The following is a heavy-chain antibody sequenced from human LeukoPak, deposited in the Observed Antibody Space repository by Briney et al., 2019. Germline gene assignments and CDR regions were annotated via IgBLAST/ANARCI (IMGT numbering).Heavy chain of an antibody. CDR2: IKSKRDGGTT. D-gene: IGHD4-17*01. Sequence: GGSLRLSCAVSGFTFSNAWMTWFRQAPGKELEWVGRIKSKRDGGTTDYAAPGKGRFTISRDDSENTLYLQMNSLKTEDTAVYYCTADVPNDDGDYVPIDYWGQGTLVTVSS. V-gene: IGHV3-15*01. J-gene: IGHJ4*02. CDR3: TADVPNDDGDYVPIDY. CDR1: GFTFSNAW.